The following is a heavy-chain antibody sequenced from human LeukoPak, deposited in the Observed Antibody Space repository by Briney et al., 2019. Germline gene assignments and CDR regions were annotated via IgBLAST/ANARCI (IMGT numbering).Heavy chain of an antibody. D-gene: IGHD6-13*01. CDR2: IYYSGST. V-gene: IGHV4-39*07. J-gene: IGHJ4*02. CDR1: GGSISSSSYY. CDR3: ARRKDSSWYVDY. Sequence: SETLSLTCTVSGGSISSSSYYWGWIRQPPGKGLEWIGSIYYSGSTYYNPSLKSRVTISVDTSKNQFSLKLSSVTAADTAVYYCARRKDSSWYVDYWGQGTLVTVSS.